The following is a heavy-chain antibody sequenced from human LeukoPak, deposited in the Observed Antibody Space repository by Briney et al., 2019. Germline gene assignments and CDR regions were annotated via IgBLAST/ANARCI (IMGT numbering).Heavy chain of an antibody. J-gene: IGHJ4*02. Sequence: GESLKISCKGSGYSFPSYWIGWVRQLPGKGLEWLGIIYPGDSHTRYSPSFQGQVTISADKSISTAYLQWSSLKASDTAKYYCARTLGYCSSTSCYPYFDYWGQGTLVTVSS. V-gene: IGHV5-51*01. CDR3: ARTLGYCSSTSCYPYFDY. CDR1: GYSFPSYW. D-gene: IGHD2-2*01. CDR2: IYPGDSHT.